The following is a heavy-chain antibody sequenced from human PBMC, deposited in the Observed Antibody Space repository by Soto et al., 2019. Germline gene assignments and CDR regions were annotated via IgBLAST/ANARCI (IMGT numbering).Heavy chain of an antibody. CDR3: AKDRATDRADSERIMITFGGVIVAHDAFDI. Sequence: GGSLRLSCAASGFTFSSYAMSWVRQAPGKGLEWVSAISGSGGSTYYADSVKGRFTISRDNSKNTLYLQRNSLRAEDTAVYYCAKDRATDRADSERIMITFGGVIVAHDAFDIWGQGTMVTVSS. J-gene: IGHJ3*02. V-gene: IGHV3-23*01. CDR2: ISGSGGST. CDR1: GFTFSSYA. D-gene: IGHD3-16*02.